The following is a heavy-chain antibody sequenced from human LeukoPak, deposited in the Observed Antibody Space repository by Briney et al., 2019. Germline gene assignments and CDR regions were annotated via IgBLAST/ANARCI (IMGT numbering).Heavy chain of an antibody. CDR1: GFTFSSYW. D-gene: IGHD2-15*01. V-gene: IGHV3-7*04. CDR3: ARDQNIVVVVAADTYNWFDP. J-gene: IGHJ5*02. Sequence: GGSLRLSCAASGFTFSSYWMSWVRQAPGKGLEWLANIKQGGSEKYYVDSVKGRFTISRDNAKNSLYLQMNSLRAEDPAVYYCARDQNIVVVVAADTYNWFDPWGQGTLVTVSS. CDR2: IKQGGSEK.